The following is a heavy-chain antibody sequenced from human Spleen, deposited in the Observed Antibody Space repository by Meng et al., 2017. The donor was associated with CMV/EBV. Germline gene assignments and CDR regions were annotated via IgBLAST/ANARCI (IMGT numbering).Heavy chain of an antibody. D-gene: IGHD4-11*01. CDR1: GGTFSSYA. Sequence: VSCKAAGGTFSSYAISWVRQATGQGLEWMGGIIPIFGTANYAQKFQGRVTITTDESTSTAYMELSSLRSEDTAVYYCARGDYSGPKVWGQGTLVTVSS. CDR3: ARGDYSGPKV. V-gene: IGHV1-69*05. J-gene: IGHJ4*02. CDR2: IIPIFGTA.